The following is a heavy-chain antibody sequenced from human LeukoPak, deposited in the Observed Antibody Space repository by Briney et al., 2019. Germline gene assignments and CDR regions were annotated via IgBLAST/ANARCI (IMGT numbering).Heavy chain of an antibody. V-gene: IGHV3-21*01. CDR3: ARQQWLDGAYYFDY. Sequence: GGSLRLSCAASGFTFSGSTMNWVRQAPGKGLEWVSFISTSSSYIYYADSVRGRFTISRDNAKNSLYLQMNSLRAEDTAVYYCARQQWLDGAYYFDYWGQGTLVTVSS. J-gene: IGHJ4*02. CDR1: GFTFSGST. CDR2: ISTSSSYI. D-gene: IGHD6-19*01.